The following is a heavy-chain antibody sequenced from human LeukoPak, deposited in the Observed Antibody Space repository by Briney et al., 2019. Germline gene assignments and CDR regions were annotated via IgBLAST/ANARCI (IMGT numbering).Heavy chain of an antibody. Sequence: GGSLRLSCAASGSTFSSYAMSWVRQAPGKGLEWVSAISGSGGSTYYADSVKGRFTISRDNSKNTLYLQMNSLRAEDTAVYYCAKDPTVHYDFWSGPDDWFDPWGQGTLVTVSS. CDR3: AKDPTVHYDFWSGPDDWFDP. CDR1: GSTFSSYA. V-gene: IGHV3-23*01. D-gene: IGHD3-3*01. CDR2: ISGSGGST. J-gene: IGHJ5*02.